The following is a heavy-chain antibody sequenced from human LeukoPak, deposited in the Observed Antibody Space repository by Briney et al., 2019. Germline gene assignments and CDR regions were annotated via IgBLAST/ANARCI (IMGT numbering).Heavy chain of an antibody. D-gene: IGHD3-22*01. CDR2: INPADSDT. CDR3: ARYYYDSSGYHYSFDY. V-gene: IGHV5-51*01. CDR1: GXSFTTYW. J-gene: IGHJ4*02. Sequence: GESLKISFKGSGXSFTTYWIGWVRQMPGKGLQWMGIINPADSDTRYSPSFQGQVTISADKSISTAYLQWSSLKASDTAMYYCARYYYDSSGYHYSFDYWGQGTLVTVSS.